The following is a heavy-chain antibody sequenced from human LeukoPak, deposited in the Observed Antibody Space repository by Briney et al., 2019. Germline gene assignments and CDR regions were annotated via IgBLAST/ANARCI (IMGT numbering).Heavy chain of an antibody. V-gene: IGHV3-48*02. Sequence: GGSLRLSCAASGFTFSSYSMNWVRQAPGKGLEWVSYISSSSSTIYYADSVKGRFTISRDNAKNSLYLQMNSLRDEDTAVYYCARGLGPKKWLLGHYCYYYYMDVWGKGTTVTVSS. CDR2: ISSSSSTI. CDR3: ARGLGPKKWLLGHYCYYYYMDV. J-gene: IGHJ6*03. CDR1: GFTFSSYS. D-gene: IGHD3-22*01.